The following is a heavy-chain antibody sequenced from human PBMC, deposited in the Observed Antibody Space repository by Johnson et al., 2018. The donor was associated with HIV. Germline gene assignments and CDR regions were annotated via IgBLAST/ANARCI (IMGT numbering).Heavy chain of an antibody. CDR1: GFTFSSYW. J-gene: IGHJ3*02. V-gene: IGHV3-7*01. CDR2: IKQDGSEK. D-gene: IGHD6-13*01. Sequence: VQLVESGGGLVQPGGSLRLSCAASGFTFSSYWMSWVRQAPGKGLEWVANIKQDGSEKYYVDSVKGRFTISRDNAKNSLYLQMNSLRAEDTAVYYCARDRGGAGTFDAFDIWGQGTMVTVSS. CDR3: ARDRGGAGTFDAFDI.